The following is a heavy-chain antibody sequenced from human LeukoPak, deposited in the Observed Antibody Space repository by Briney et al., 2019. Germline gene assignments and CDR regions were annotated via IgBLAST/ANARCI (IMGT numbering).Heavy chain of an antibody. CDR2: IYYSGST. CDR3: ARGTNDAFDI. J-gene: IGHJ3*02. Sequence: KPSETLSLTCTVSGGSISSYYWSWIRQPPEKGLEWIGYIYYSGSTNYNPSLKSRVTISVDTSKNQFSLKLSSVTAADTAVYHCARGTNDAFDIWGQGTMVTVSS. V-gene: IGHV4-59*01. CDR1: GGSISSYY. D-gene: IGHD2-2*01.